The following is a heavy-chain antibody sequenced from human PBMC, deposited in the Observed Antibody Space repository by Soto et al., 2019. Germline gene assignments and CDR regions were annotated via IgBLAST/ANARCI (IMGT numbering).Heavy chain of an antibody. CDR1: GSPYTSYD. J-gene: IGHJ6*03. D-gene: IGHD6-6*01. V-gene: IGHV1-8*01. CDR3: ARXLRAARPSYYYYMDV. Sequence: GASVKASSKAPGSPYTSYDINWVRQATGQGLEWMGWMNPNSGNTGYAQKFQGRVTMTRNTSISTAYVELSSLRSEDTAVYYCARXLRAARPSYYYYMDVWGKGTTVTVSS. CDR2: MNPNSGNT.